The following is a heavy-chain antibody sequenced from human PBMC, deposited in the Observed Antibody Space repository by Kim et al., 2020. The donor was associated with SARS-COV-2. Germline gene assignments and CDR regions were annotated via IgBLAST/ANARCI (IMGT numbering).Heavy chain of an antibody. CDR2: ISYDGTYK. Sequence: GGSLRLSCAASGFTFSDYAIHWVRQAPGKGLEWLAVISYDGTYKFYADSVKGRFTISRDDPKNTLYLEMNRLTTDDTAVYYCAKDQKMFRTSPYGMDVWGQGTTVAVSS. J-gene: IGHJ6*01. D-gene: IGHD3-10*02. V-gene: IGHV3-30-3*01. CDR3: AKDQKMFRTSPYGMDV. CDR1: GFTFSDYA.